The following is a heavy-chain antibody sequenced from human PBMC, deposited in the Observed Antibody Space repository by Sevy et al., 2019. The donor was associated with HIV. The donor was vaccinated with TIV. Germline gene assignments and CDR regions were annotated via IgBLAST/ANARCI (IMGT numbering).Heavy chain of an antibody. V-gene: IGHV1-18*01. CDR1: DYTFSTQG. CDR3: ARHWAPGYYYDAIGVKRDYYFDY. Sequence: ASVKVSCKASDYTFSTQGFNWVRQAPGQGLEWMGWISAYNGNTKYAQKFQGRVTMTTDTSTSTAYMELRSLTSDDTAVYYCARHWAPGYYYDAIGVKRDYYFDYWGQGTLVTVSS. D-gene: IGHD3-22*01. CDR2: ISAYNGNT. J-gene: IGHJ4*02.